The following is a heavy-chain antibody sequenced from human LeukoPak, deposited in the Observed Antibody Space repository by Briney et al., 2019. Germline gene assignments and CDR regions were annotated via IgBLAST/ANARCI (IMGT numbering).Heavy chain of an antibody. Sequence: GGSLRLSCAASGFTFSSYWMHWVRQAPGKGLVWVSGTNTDGSSTSYADSVKGRFTIARDNAKNTLYLQMNSLRAEDTAVYYCAKYLTYYYDSSGYARSLFFDYWGQGTLVTVSS. CDR2: TNTDGSST. V-gene: IGHV3-74*01. D-gene: IGHD3-22*01. CDR1: GFTFSSYW. CDR3: AKYLTYYYDSSGYARSLFFDY. J-gene: IGHJ4*02.